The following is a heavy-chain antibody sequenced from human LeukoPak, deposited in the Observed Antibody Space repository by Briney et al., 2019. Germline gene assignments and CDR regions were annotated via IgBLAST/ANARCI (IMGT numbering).Heavy chain of an antibody. J-gene: IGHJ4*02. Sequence: ASVKVSCKASGYTFTSYGISWVRQAPGQGLEWMGWISAYNGNTNYAQKLQGRVTMTTDTSTSTAYRELRSLRSDDTAVYYCAREYYDFWSGYYTGPGYFDYWGQGTLVTVSS. CDR3: AREYYDFWSGYYTGPGYFDY. CDR2: ISAYNGNT. CDR1: GYTFTSYG. V-gene: IGHV1-18*01. D-gene: IGHD3-3*01.